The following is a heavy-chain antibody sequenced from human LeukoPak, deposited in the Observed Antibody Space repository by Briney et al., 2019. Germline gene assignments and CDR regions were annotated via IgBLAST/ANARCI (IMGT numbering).Heavy chain of an antibody. CDR1: GGTFSSYA. J-gene: IGHJ4*02. V-gene: IGHV1-2*02. CDR2: INPNSGGT. Sequence: ASVKVSCKASGGTFSSYAISWVRQAPGQGLEWMGWINPNSGGTNYAQKFQGRVTMTRDTSISTAYMELSRLRSDDTAVYHCARASVNYDFWSGYSSPFDYWGQGTLVTVPS. D-gene: IGHD3-3*01. CDR3: ARASVNYDFWSGYSSPFDY.